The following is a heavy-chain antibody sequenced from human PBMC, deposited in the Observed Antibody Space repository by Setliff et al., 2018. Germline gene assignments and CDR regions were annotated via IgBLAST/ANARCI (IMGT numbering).Heavy chain of an antibody. Sequence: ASVKVSCKASGFTLSDYFIHWVRQAPGQGLEWMGWINPNSGGTNYAQRFQGRVTMTRDTSISTAYMELNRLTSDDAAMCYCARAGGTYCSNGVCHNWFDPWGQGTLVTVSS. CDR2: INPNSGGT. V-gene: IGHV1-2*02. CDR1: GFTLSDYF. CDR3: ARAGGTYCSNGVCHNWFDP. D-gene: IGHD2-8*01. J-gene: IGHJ5*02.